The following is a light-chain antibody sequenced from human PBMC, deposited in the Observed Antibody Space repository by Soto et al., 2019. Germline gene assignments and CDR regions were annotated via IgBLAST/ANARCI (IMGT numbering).Light chain of an antibody. V-gene: IGLV1-40*01. CDR2: GTI. J-gene: IGLJ1*01. CDR3: QSYASSLRYL. CDR1: SSNIGAGYD. Sequence: QSVLTQPPSVSGAPGQRVTISCTGSSSNIGAGYDVHWYQQLPGTAPKLLIYGTIIRPSGVPDRFSGSKSGTSASLAITGLPDEDEAYYCCQSYASSLRYLFGTGTKVTVL.